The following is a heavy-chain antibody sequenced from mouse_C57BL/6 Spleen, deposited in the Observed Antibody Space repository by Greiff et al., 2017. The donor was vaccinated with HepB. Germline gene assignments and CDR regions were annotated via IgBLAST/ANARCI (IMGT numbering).Heavy chain of an antibody. D-gene: IGHD2-4*01. J-gene: IGHJ1*03. Sequence: QVQLQQSGAELVRPGSSVKLSCKASGYTFTSYWMDWVKQRPGQGLEWIGNIYPSDSETHYNQKFKDKATLTVDKSSSTAYMQLSSLTSEDSAVYYCARTGYDYDLYWYFDVWDTGTTVTVSS. CDR1: GYTFTSYW. CDR3: ARTGYDYDLYWYFDV. V-gene: IGHV1-61*01. CDR2: IYPSDSET.